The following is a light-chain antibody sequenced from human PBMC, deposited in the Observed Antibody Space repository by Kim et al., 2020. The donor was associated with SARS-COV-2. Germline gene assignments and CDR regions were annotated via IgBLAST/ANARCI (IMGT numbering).Light chain of an antibody. CDR2: EVS. Sequence: PASSSCKSRQSLLHSDGKISLYWYLQKPGQPPQLLIYEVSKRFSGVPERFSGSGSGTDFTLKISRVEAEDVGLYYCMQGLQRLYSFGQGTKLEIK. J-gene: IGKJ2*03. V-gene: IGKV2D-29*01. CDR1: QSLLHSDGKIS. CDR3: MQGLQRLYS.